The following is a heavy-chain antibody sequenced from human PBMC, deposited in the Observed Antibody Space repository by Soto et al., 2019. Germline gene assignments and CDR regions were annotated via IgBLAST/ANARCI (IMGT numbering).Heavy chain of an antibody. CDR1: GFTFSSYS. CDR3: ARVGGGYQLLHAFDI. CDR2: ISISSSYI. V-gene: IGHV3-21*01. D-gene: IGHD2-2*01. Sequence: PGGSRRLSCAASGFTFSSYSMNWVRQAPGKGLEWVSSISISSSYIYYADSVKGRFTISXXXAXXSXXLXXNXXRAXDTAVYYCARVGGGYQLLHAFDIWGQGTMVTVSS. J-gene: IGHJ3*02.